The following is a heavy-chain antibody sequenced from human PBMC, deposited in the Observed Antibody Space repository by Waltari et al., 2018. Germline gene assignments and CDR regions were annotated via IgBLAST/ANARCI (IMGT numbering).Heavy chain of an antibody. Sequence: EVQLVESGGGLVKPGGSLRLSCAASGFAFSTYNINGVRQAPGKGLEWVSSISGSGTYIYYSDSVKGRFTISRDNAKNSLFLQMNSLRAEDTAVYYCARENLGVIIFHYYFMDVWGKGTTVTISS. D-gene: IGHD3-3*01. V-gene: IGHV3-21*06. CDR1: GFAFSTYN. CDR3: ARENLGVIIFHYYFMDV. J-gene: IGHJ6*03. CDR2: ISGSGTYI.